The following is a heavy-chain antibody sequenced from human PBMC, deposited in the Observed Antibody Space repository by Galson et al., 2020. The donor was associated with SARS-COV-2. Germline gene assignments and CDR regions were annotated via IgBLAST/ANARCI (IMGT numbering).Heavy chain of an antibody. D-gene: IGHD5-18*01. CDR3: ARSERGYSYGSVDY. J-gene: IGHJ4*02. V-gene: IGHV4-39*01. Sequence: SETLSLTCTVSGGSISSSSYYWGWISQPPGKGLEWIGSIYYSGSTYYNPSLKSRVTISVDTSKNQFSLKLSSVTAADTAVYYCARSERGYSYGSVDYWGQGTLVTVSS. CDR2: IYYSGST. CDR1: GGSISSSSYY.